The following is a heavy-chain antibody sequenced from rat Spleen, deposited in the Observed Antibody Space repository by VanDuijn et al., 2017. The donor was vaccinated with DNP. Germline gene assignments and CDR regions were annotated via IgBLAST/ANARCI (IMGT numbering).Heavy chain of an antibody. D-gene: IGHD1-2*01. V-gene: IGHV5-22*01. Sequence: EVQLVESGGGLVQPGRSLKLSCATSGFTFSDYYMAWVRQAPKKGLEWVASISSDCSSIYYGDSVKGRFTIPRDNAISTLNLQMNSMRSEDKATYYCARLYDDWGQGVMVTVSS. CDR2: ISSDCSSI. CDR3: ARLYDD. CDR1: GFTFSDYY. J-gene: IGHJ2*01.